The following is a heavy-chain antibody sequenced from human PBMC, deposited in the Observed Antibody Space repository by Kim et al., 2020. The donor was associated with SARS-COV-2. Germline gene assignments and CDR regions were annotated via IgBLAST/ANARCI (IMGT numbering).Heavy chain of an antibody. D-gene: IGHD3-3*01. CDR3: ARSVVRFLAQNLYYFDY. J-gene: IGHJ4*02. V-gene: IGHV1-69*01. Sequence: CQGRVTSTADESTSTAYMELSSLRSEDTAVYYCARSVVRFLAQNLYYFDYWGQGTLVTVSS.